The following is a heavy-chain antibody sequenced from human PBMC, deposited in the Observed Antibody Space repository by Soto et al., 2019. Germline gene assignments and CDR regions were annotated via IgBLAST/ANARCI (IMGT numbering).Heavy chain of an antibody. D-gene: IGHD3-3*01. V-gene: IGHV4-31*03. CDR2: IYYSGST. J-gene: IGHJ5*02. CDR3: ARSPGSVTIFGVAATSTRFDP. CDR1: GGSISSGGYY. Sequence: PSETLSLTCTVSGGSISSGGYYWSWIRQHPGKGLEWIGYIYYSGSTYYNPSLKSRVTISVDTSKNQFSLKLSSVTAADTAVYYCARSPGSVTIFGVAATSTRFDPWGQGTLVTVSS.